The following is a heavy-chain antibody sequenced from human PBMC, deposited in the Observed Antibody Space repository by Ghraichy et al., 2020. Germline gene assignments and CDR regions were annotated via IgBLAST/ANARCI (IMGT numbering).Heavy chain of an antibody. Sequence: GGSLRLSCAASGFTFRSYAMSWVRQIPGKGLEWVSIIRGDGTGVYAESVKGRFTISRDNSRNTVILEMTSVRAEDTAIYHCAKDRQCGEGYKDFDYWGQGTLVTVSS. V-gene: IGHV3-23*01. J-gene: IGHJ4*02. CDR2: IRGDGTG. D-gene: IGHD5-24*01. CDR3: AKDRQCGEGYKDFDY. CDR1: GFTFRSYA.